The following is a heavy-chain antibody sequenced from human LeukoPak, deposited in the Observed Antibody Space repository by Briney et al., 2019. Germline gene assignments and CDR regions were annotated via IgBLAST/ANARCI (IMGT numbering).Heavy chain of an antibody. CDR1: GFTFSTYT. V-gene: IGHV3-21*01. D-gene: IGHD6-13*01. J-gene: IGHJ4*02. CDR3: ARVATAGTVADY. CDR2: ISSTSSYI. Sequence: GGSLRLSCAASGFTFSTYTMNWVRQAPGKGLEWVSSISSTSSYIYYADSVKGRFTISRDNAKNSLYLQMYSLRAEDTAVYYCARVATAGTVADYWGQGTLVTVS.